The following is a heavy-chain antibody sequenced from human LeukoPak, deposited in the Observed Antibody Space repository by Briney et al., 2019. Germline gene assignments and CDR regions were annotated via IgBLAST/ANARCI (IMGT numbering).Heavy chain of an antibody. J-gene: IGHJ2*01. CDR3: ARDHGNDWSWYIDL. CDR2: IHDNGGT. D-gene: IGHD3-9*01. CDR1: GGSINSGNYY. Sequence: SETLSLTCTVSGGSINSGNYYWSWIRQPPGKRLEWIGYIHDNGGTNYNPSLKSRVTISVDTSKKQFSLKLSSVTAAVTAVYYCARDHGNDWSWYIDLWGRGTLVTVSS. V-gene: IGHV4-61*01.